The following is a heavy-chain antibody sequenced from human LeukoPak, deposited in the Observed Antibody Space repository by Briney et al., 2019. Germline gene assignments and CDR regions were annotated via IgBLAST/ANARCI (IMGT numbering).Heavy chain of an antibody. J-gene: IGHJ4*02. Sequence: GGSLRLSCAASGFTFSSYSMNWVRQAPGKGLEWVSYISSSSSTIYYADSVKGRFTISRDNAKNSLYLQMNSLRAEDTAVYYCARDAPISSSWPYYFDYWGQGILVTVSS. CDR1: GFTFSSYS. CDR2: ISSSSSTI. CDR3: ARDAPISSSWPYYFDY. V-gene: IGHV3-48*01. D-gene: IGHD6-13*01.